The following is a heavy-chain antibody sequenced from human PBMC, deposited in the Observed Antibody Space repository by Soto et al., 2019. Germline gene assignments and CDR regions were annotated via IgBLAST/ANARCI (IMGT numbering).Heavy chain of an antibody. Sequence: DVQLLESGGGLVQPEGSLRLSCAASGFTFSSYAMGWVRQGPGKGLEWVAVASIGGSTHYADSVRGRFTISRDNSKNTLSLQMNSLTAEDMAVYFCAKRRGAGGHFDYWGQGALVTVSS. CDR2: ASIGGST. D-gene: IGHD2-15*01. CDR3: AKRRGAGGHFDY. J-gene: IGHJ4*02. V-gene: IGHV3-23*01. CDR1: GFTFSSYA.